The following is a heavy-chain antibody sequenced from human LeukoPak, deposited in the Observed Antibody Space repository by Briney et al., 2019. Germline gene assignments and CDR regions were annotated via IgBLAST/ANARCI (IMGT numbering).Heavy chain of an antibody. CDR2: FDPEDGET. Sequence: ASVKVSCKVSGYTLTELSMHWVRQAPGKGLEWMGGFDPEDGETIYAQKFQGRVTMTEDTSTDTAYMELSSLRSEDTAVYYCARDVIAAASYYYYGMDVWGQGTTVTVSS. J-gene: IGHJ6*02. CDR3: ARDVIAAASYYYYGMDV. V-gene: IGHV1-24*01. CDR1: GYTLTELS. D-gene: IGHD6-13*01.